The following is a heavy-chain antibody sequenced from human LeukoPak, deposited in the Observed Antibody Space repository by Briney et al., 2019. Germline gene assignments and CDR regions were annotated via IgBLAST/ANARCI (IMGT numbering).Heavy chain of an antibody. J-gene: IGHJ3*02. CDR1: GFTFSTYA. CDR2: ITDSGTNT. V-gene: IGHV3-23*01. Sequence: GGSLRLSCAASGFTFSTYAMSWVRQAPGKGLEWVSTITDSGTNTYYVDSVKGRFTISRDISKNTLYLQMNTVRAEDTAVYYCAKSRLSGINDAFDIWGQGTMVTVSS. CDR3: AKSRLSGINDAFDI. D-gene: IGHD3-3*01.